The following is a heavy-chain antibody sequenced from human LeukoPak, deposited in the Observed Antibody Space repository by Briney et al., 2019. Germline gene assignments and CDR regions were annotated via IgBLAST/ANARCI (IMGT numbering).Heavy chain of an antibody. CDR2: ISAYNGNT. J-gene: IGHJ5*02. D-gene: IGHD3-10*01. Sequence: ASVKVSCKASGYTFTNYGISWVRQAPGQGLEWMGWISAYNGNTNYAQKLQGRVTMTTDTSTSTAYMELRSLRSDDTAVYYCARDLQVRGAPISDPWGQGTLVTVSS. V-gene: IGHV1-18*01. CDR3: ARDLQVRGAPISDP. CDR1: GYTFTNYG.